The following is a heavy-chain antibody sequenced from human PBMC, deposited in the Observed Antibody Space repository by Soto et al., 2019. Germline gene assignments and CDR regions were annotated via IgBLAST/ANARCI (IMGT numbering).Heavy chain of an antibody. CDR3: ARVVLEWLPTSGFDS. J-gene: IGHJ4*02. V-gene: IGHV1-18*04. CDR2: ITAENGNT. D-gene: IGHD5-12*01. Sequence: QIQLVQSGAEVKKPGASVKVSCKASGYSFTSYGITWVRQAPGQGPEWLGWITAENGNTNYAQKFQGRSTMTTDTSTNTAFMALRGLRSDDTAVYYCARVVLEWLPTSGFDSWGQGTLVTVSS. CDR1: GYSFTSYG.